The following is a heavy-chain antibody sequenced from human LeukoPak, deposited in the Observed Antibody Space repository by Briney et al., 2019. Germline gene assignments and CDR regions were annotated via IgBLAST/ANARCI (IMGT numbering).Heavy chain of an antibody. V-gene: IGHV4-59*08. CDR3: ARHQRVRGYDFRDAFDI. CDR2: IYYSGIT. Sequence: SETLSLTCTVSGGSISSYYWSWIRQPPGKGLEWIGYIYYSGITNYNPSLKSRVTISVDTSKNQFSLKLSSVTAADTAVYYCARHQRVRGYDFRDAFDIWGQGTMVTVSS. J-gene: IGHJ3*02. D-gene: IGHD5-12*01. CDR1: GGSISSYY.